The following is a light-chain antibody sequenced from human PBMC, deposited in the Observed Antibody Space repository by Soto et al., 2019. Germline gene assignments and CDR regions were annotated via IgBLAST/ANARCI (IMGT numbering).Light chain of an antibody. CDR3: QQSYSTVT. V-gene: IGKV1-39*01. CDR1: QSISNY. Sequence: DIQMTQSPSSLSASVGDRVTITCRARQSISNYLNWYQQKPGKAPKLLIYAASSLQSGVPSRFSGSGSGTDFTLTISSLQPEDFATYYCQQSYSTVTFAQGTKVDIK. CDR2: AAS. J-gene: IGKJ2*01.